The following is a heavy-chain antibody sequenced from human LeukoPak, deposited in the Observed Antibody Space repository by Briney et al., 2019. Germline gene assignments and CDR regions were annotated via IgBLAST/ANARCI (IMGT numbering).Heavy chain of an antibody. V-gene: IGHV3-30*04. Sequence: GGSLRLSCAASGFTFSSYAMHWVRQAPGKGLEWVAVISYDGSNKYYADSVKGRFTISRDNSKNTLYLQMNSLRAEDTAVYYCARDAFDIWGQGTMVTVSS. J-gene: IGHJ3*02. CDR2: ISYDGSNK. CDR1: GFTFSSYA. CDR3: ARDAFDI.